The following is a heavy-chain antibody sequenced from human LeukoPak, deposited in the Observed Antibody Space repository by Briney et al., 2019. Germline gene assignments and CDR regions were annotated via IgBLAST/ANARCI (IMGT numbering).Heavy chain of an antibody. Sequence: PSETLTLTCSVSGDSISSDYWSWIPQPPGKGLEWIGYIYRIGNTDYNPSLKSRVTISLDTSKNQLSLNLTSVTAADTAVYYCAGRGQRYFRDWGQGTLVTVSS. CDR1: GDSISSDY. CDR2: IYRIGNT. CDR3: AGRGQRYFRD. J-gene: IGHJ1*01. V-gene: IGHV4-4*08.